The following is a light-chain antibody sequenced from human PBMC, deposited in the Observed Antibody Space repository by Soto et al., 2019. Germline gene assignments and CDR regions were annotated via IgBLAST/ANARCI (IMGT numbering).Light chain of an antibody. J-gene: IGKJ4*01. CDR1: QDIGND. CDR3: LQDHNLLT. CDR2: AAS. V-gene: IGKV1-6*01. Sequence: AIQMTQSPSSLSASVGDRVTITCRASQDIGNDLAWYQQKPGKAPNLLIYAASNLQSGVSSRFSGSGYGTDFTLTISRLQPEDLATYYCLQDHNLLTVGGGTKVELK.